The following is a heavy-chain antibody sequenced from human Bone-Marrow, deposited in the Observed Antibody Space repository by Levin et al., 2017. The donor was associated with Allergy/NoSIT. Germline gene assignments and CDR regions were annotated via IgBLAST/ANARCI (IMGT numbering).Heavy chain of an antibody. CDR3: ARDSGVDYGDTAGFDP. Sequence: PSETLSLTCTVSGGSISSGDYYWSWIRQPPGKGLEWIGYIYYSGSTYYNPSLKSRVTISVDTSKNQFSLKLSSVTAADTAVYYCARDSGVDYGDTAGFDPWGQGTLVTVSS. D-gene: IGHD4-17*01. J-gene: IGHJ5*02. CDR1: GGSISSGDYY. CDR2: IYYSGST. V-gene: IGHV4-30-4*01.